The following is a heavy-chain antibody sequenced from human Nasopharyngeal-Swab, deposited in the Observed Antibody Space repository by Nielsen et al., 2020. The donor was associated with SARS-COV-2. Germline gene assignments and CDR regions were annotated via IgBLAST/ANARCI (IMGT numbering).Heavy chain of an antibody. Sequence: GGSLRLSCAASGFTFSSYGMHWVRQAPGKGLEWVAIIWYDGSNKYYADSVKGRFTISRDNSKNTLYLQMNSLRAEDTAVYYCARDFPFGGDVVYWGQGTLVTVSS. CDR2: IWYDGSNK. J-gene: IGHJ4*02. CDR3: ARDFPFGGDVVY. CDR1: GFTFSSYG. V-gene: IGHV3-33*01. D-gene: IGHD3-10*01.